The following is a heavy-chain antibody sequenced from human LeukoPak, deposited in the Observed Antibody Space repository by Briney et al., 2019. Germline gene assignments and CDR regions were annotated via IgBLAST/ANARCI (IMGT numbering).Heavy chain of an antibody. CDR3: ARAASRGYSYGFDY. J-gene: IGHJ4*02. V-gene: IGHV3-11*05. Sequence: GGSLRLSCAASGFTFSDYYMSWIRQAPGKGLEWVSYASSSSSHTNYADSVKGRFTISRDNAKNSLFLQMNSLRAEDTAVYYCARAASRGYSYGFDYWGQGTLVTVSS. D-gene: IGHD5-18*01. CDR1: GFTFSDYY. CDR2: ASSSSSHT.